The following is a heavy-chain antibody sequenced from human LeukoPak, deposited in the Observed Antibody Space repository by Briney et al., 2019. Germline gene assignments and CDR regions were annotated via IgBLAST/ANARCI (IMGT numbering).Heavy chain of an antibody. D-gene: IGHD2-15*01. Sequence: SVKVSCKASGGTFSSYAISWVRQAPGQGLEWMGGIIPIFGTANYAQKFQGRVTITADKSTSTAYMEPSSLRSEDTAVYYCAGEIGYCSGGSCYSMSWGRGTLVTVSS. CDR1: GGTFSSYA. CDR2: IIPIFGTA. CDR3: AGEIGYCSGGSCYSMS. J-gene: IGHJ5*02. V-gene: IGHV1-69*06.